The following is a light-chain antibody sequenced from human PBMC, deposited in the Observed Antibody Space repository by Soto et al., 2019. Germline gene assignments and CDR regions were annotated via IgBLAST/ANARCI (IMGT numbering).Light chain of an antibody. Sequence: DIQMTQSPSSLSASVGDRVTITCQASQDIGKHLACYQQKPGKVPRLLISVASDLQTGDPSRFSGRGSGADYFLSISRLQPEDVGTYYCQQYDNFPQTFGQGTRVDIK. J-gene: IGKJ1*01. V-gene: IGKV1-33*01. CDR1: QDIGKH. CDR3: QQYDNFPQT. CDR2: VAS.